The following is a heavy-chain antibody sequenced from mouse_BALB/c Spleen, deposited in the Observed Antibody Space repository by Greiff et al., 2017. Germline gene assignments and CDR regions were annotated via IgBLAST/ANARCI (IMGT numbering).Heavy chain of an antibody. D-gene: IGHD1-1*01. J-gene: IGHJ4*01. CDR1: GYAFSSYW. CDR2: IYPGDGDT. V-gene: IGHV1-80*01. Sequence: QVQLKQSGAELVRPGSSVKISCKASGYAFSSYWMNWVKQRPGQGLEWIGQIYPGDGDTNYNGKFKGKATLTADKSSSTAYMQLSSLTSEDSAVYFCARSAVVADAMDYWGQGTSVTVSS. CDR3: ARSAVVADAMDY.